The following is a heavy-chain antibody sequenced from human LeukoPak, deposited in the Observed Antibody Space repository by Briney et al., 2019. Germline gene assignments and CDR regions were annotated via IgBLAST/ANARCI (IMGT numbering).Heavy chain of an antibody. V-gene: IGHV4-59*01. CDR1: GGSISSYY. CDR3: ARFSDQIAIFGVVNYFLGD. CDR2: IYYSGST. J-gene: IGHJ4*02. D-gene: IGHD3-3*01. Sequence: SETLSLTCTVSGGSISSYYWSWIRQPPGKGLEWIGYIYYSGSTNYNPSLKSRVTISVDTSENQFSLNLSSVTAADTAVYYCARFSDQIAIFGVVNYFLGDWGQGILVTVSS.